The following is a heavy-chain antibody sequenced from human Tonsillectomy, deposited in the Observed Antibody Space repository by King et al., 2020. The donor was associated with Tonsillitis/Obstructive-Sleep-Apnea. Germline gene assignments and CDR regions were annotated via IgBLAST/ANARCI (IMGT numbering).Heavy chain of an antibody. V-gene: IGHV1-69*12. Sequence: QLVQSGAEVKKPGSSVKVSCKASGGTFSSYAINWVRQAPGQGLEWMGGIIPIFGTANYAQKFQGRVTITADESTSTAYMELCSLRSEDTAVYYCARDPSEYSSSYLLYYWGQGTLVTVSS. J-gene: IGHJ4*02. CDR2: IIPIFGTA. D-gene: IGHD6-6*01. CDR3: ARDPSEYSSSYLLYY. CDR1: GGTFSSYA.